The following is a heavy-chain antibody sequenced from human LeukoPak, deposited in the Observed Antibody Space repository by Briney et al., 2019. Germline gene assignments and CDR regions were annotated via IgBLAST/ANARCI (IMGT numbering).Heavy chain of an antibody. D-gene: IGHD4-11*01. CDR1: GFTFSTFR. V-gene: IGHV3-21*06. CDR2: ISSSHI. Sequence: PGGSLRLSCAASGFTFSTFRANWVRQPPGKGLEWVSSISSSHIYYADSVRGRFTISRDDAKNSLYLQMNSLRAEDTAVYYCARDFYSAPDYWGQGTLVTVSS. CDR3: ARDFYSAPDY. J-gene: IGHJ4*02.